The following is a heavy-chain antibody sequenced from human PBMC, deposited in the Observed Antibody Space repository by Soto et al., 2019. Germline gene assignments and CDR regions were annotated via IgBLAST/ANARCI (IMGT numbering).Heavy chain of an antibody. CDR2: IYYSGST. J-gene: IGHJ6*03. V-gene: IGHV4-59*01. CDR3: ARSFLVGFWSGYRRQDYYYYMDV. Sequence: SETLCLTCTVSGGSISSYYWSWIRQPPGKGLEWIGYIYYSGSTNYNPSLKSRVTISVDTSKNQFSLTLSSVTAADTAVYYCARSFLVGFWSGYRRQDYYYYMDVWGKGTTVTVSS. D-gene: IGHD3-3*01. CDR1: GGSISSYY.